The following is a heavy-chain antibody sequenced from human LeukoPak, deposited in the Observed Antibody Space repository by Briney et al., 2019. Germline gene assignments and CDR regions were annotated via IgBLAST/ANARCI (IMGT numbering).Heavy chain of an antibody. CDR1: AFTFSNYW. J-gene: IGHJ4*02. Sequence: GGSLRLSCAASAFTFSNYWMSWVRQAPGKGLEWVASIKEDGSETYYVDSVKGRFTISRDNAKNPLYLHMNSLRAEDTAVYYCAKILFAGVAGMCDYWDQGTLVTVSS. D-gene: IGHD6-19*01. V-gene: IGHV3-7*01. CDR3: AKILFAGVAGMCDY. CDR2: IKEDGSET.